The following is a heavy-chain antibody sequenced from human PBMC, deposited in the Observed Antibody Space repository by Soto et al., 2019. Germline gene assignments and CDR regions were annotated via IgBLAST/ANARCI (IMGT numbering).Heavy chain of an antibody. CDR2: IYPGDSDT. V-gene: IGHV5-51*01. D-gene: IGHD3-16*01. CDR3: ARHAAGEFPLQYYYFYMDV. J-gene: IGHJ6*03. CDR1: GYSFTSYW. Sequence: PGESLKISCKGSGYSFTSYWIGWVRQMPGKGLEWMGIIYPGDSDTSYSPSFQGQVTISADTSISTAYLQWSSLTASDTAMYYWARHAAGEFPLQYYYFYMDVWRKGTTPTVS.